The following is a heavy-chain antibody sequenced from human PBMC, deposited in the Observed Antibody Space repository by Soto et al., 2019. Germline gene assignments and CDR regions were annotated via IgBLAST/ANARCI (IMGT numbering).Heavy chain of an antibody. CDR3: ATITRGFCSGGSCENCDY. J-gene: IGHJ4*02. CDR2: IDPSDSDT. Sequence: GESLKISCKGSGYSFTSYWISWVRQMPGKGLEWMGRIDPSDSDTNYSPSFQGHVTISADKSISTAYLQWSSPKASDTAMHYCATITRGFCSGGSCENCDYWGKGTRVTVS. D-gene: IGHD2-15*01. V-gene: IGHV5-10-1*01. CDR1: GYSFTSYW.